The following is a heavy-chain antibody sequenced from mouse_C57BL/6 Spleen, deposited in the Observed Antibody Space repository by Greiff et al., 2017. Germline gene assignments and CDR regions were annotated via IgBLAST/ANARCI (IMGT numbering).Heavy chain of an antibody. Sequence: EVHLVESGGGLVKPGGSLKLSCAASGFTFSSYAMSWVRQTPEKRLEWVATISDGGSYTYYPDNVKGRFTISRDNAKNNLYLQMSHLKSEDTAMYYCARERRLEAMDYWGQGTSVTVSS. CDR2: ISDGGSYT. V-gene: IGHV5-4*01. J-gene: IGHJ4*01. D-gene: IGHD1-2*01. CDR3: ARERRLEAMDY. CDR1: GFTFSSYA.